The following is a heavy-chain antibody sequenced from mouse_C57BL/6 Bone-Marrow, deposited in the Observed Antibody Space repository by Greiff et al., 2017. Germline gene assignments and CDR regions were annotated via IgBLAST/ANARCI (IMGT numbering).Heavy chain of an antibody. D-gene: IGHD1-1*01. CDR2: IYPGSGST. CDR3: ARWSYVSSEWYFDV. J-gene: IGHJ1*03. V-gene: IGHV1-55*01. Sequence: QVQLQQPGAELVKPGASVKMSCKASGYTFTSYWITWVKQRPGQGLEWIGDIYPGSGSTNYNEKFKSKATLTVDTSSSTAYMQLSSLTSEDSAVYYGARWSYVSSEWYFDVWGTGTTVTVSS. CDR1: GYTFTSYW.